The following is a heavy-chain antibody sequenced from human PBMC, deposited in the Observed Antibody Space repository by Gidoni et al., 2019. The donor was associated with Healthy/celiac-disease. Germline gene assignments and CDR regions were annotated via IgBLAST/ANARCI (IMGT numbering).Heavy chain of an antibody. J-gene: IGHJ4*02. V-gene: IGHV3-7*01. Sequence: EVQLVESGGGLVQPGGSLRLPCAASGCPFSSYWMSWVRQAPGKGLEWVANIKQDGSEKYYVDSVKGRFTISRDNAKNSLYLQMNSLRAEDTAVYYCARDAPYYYDSSGYYDYWGQGTLVTVSS. CDR1: GCPFSSYW. CDR2: IKQDGSEK. CDR3: ARDAPYYYDSSGYYDY. D-gene: IGHD3-22*01.